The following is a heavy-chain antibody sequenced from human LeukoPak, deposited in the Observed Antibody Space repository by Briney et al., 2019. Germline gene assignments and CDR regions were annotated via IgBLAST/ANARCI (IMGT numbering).Heavy chain of an antibody. D-gene: IGHD5-24*01. CDR3: ARGERGDGYNYDGVFDY. V-gene: IGHV1-69*05. CDR1: GGTFSSYA. Sequence: SVKVSCKXSGGTFSSYAISWVRQAPRQGLEWMGRIIPIFGTANYAQKFQGRVTITTDESTSTAYMELSSLRSEDTAVYYCARGERGDGYNYDGVFDYWGQGTLVTVSS. CDR2: IIPIFGTA. J-gene: IGHJ4*02.